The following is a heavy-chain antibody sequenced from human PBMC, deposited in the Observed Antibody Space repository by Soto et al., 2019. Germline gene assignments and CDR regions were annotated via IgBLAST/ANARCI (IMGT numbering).Heavy chain of an antibody. CDR3: SFATSGNYGGFDF. Sequence: EVQLVQSGAEVKKPGDTMKISCKASGYTFSDYFMHWIQQAPGKGLEWMGLVDPEGSGTIYSEKFQGRLTLRADTSTNSAYMELSNLGSEDTAVYYCSFATSGNYGGFDFWGRVTLVTVSS. J-gene: IGHJ3*01. V-gene: IGHV1-69-2*01. CDR1: GYTFSDYF. CDR2: VDPEGSGT. D-gene: IGHD4-17*01.